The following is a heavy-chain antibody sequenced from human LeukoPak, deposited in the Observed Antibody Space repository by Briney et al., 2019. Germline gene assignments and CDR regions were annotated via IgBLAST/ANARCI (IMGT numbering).Heavy chain of an antibody. Sequence: GASVKVSCKASEYTFTDYYIHWVRQAPGQGLEWMGWINPNSGGTNYAQKFQGRVTMTRDTSISTAYMELSRLRSDDTAVYYCAREGYYDSSGYRDYWGQGTLVTVSS. CDR2: INPNSGGT. CDR1: EYTFTDYY. J-gene: IGHJ4*02. D-gene: IGHD3-22*01. CDR3: AREGYYDSSGYRDY. V-gene: IGHV1-2*02.